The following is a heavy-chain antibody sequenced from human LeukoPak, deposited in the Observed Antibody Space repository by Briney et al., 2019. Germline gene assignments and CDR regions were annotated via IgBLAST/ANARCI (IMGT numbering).Heavy chain of an antibody. CDR3: VTDNTFDY. D-gene: IGHD1-14*01. Sequence: GGSLRLSCAASGFTFSSYAMSWVSQAPGKRLEWVSAISGSGGSTYYADSVKSRFTISRDNSKNTLYLQMNSLRAEDTAVYYCVTDNTFDYWGQGTLVTVSS. CDR1: GFTFSSYA. V-gene: IGHV3-23*01. CDR2: ISGSGGST. J-gene: IGHJ4*02.